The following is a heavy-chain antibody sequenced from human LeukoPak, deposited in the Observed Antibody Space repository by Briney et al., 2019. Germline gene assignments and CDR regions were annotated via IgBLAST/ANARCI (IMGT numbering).Heavy chain of an antibody. CDR1: GGSISSHYY. CDR3: ARQYGSGSAYTPVVDL. J-gene: IGHJ4*02. Sequence: SETLSLTCTVSGGSISSHYYWIWIRQPPGKGLEWIGSIYYSGSTYYNPSLKSRVTISVDASKNQFSLKLTSLTAAETAVYYCARQYGSGSAYTPVVDLWGQGTLVTVSS. D-gene: IGHD3-10*01. CDR2: IYYSGST. V-gene: IGHV4-39*01.